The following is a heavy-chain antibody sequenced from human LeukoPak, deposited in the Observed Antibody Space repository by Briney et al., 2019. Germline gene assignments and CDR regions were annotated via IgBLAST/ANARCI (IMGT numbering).Heavy chain of an antibody. D-gene: IGHD5-18*01. CDR1: GFTLSSYA. CDR3: ARSSRGYSYGYFDY. Sequence: AGGSLRLSCAASGFTLSSYAMSWVRQAPGKGLEWVSVIHSGGSTYYANSVKGRFTISRDNSKNMLHLQMNSLRAEDTAVYYCARSSRGYSYGYFDYWGQGTLVTVSS. V-gene: IGHV3-66*02. CDR2: IHSGGST. J-gene: IGHJ4*02.